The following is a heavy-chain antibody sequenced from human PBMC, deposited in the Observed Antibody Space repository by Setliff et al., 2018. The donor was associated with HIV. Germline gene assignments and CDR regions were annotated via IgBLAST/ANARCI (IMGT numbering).Heavy chain of an antibody. CDR1: GFTFSDYW. CDR2: IKQDGSEK. V-gene: IGHV3-7*03. Sequence: GGSLRLSCAASGFTFSDYWMSWVRQAPGKGLEWVANIKQDGSEKYYVESVKGRFTISRDNAENSLYLQMNNLRAEDTAVYYCRGSGNSYAFDMWVQGTMVTVSS. J-gene: IGHJ3*02. CDR3: RGSGNSYAFDM. D-gene: IGHD3-10*01.